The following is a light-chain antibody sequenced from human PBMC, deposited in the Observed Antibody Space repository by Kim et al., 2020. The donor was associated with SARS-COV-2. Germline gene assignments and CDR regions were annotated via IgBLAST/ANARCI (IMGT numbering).Light chain of an antibody. J-gene: IGKJ1*01. Sequence: APGERATRSGRASQSVTRSYLHWYPQKPGQAPRLLIYCASSRATGIPDRFSGSGSGTDFTLTISRLEPEDFAVYYCQQYGSSPQTFGQGTKVEIK. CDR3: QQYGSSPQT. CDR2: CAS. CDR1: QSVTRSY. V-gene: IGKV3-20*01.